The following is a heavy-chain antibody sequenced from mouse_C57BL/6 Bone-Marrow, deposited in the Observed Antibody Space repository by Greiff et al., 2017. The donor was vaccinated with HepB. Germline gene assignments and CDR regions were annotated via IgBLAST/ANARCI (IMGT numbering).Heavy chain of an antibody. V-gene: IGHV3-6*01. CDR1: GYSITSGYY. CDR3: ARGGFAY. J-gene: IGHJ3*01. Sequence: EVKLEESGPGLVKPSQSLSLTCSVTGYSITSGYYWNWIRQFPGNKLEWMGYISYDGSNNYNPSLKNRISITRDTSKNQFFLKLNSVTTEDTATYYCARGGFAYWGKGTLVTVAA. CDR2: ISYDGSN.